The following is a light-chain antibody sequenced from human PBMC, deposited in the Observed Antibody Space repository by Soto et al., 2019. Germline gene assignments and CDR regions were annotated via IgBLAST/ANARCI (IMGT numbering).Light chain of an antibody. J-gene: IGLJ2*01. V-gene: IGLV2-23*02. Sequence: QSVLTQPASVSGSPGQSITISCTGSSSDVGGYNLVFWYQQRPGKAPKLIIFEVSERPSGVSTRFSGSKSGNTASLTISGLQPEDEADYFCCSYESSVTYVFGRGTKLTVL. CDR2: EVS. CDR3: CSYESSVTYV. CDR1: SSDVGGYNL.